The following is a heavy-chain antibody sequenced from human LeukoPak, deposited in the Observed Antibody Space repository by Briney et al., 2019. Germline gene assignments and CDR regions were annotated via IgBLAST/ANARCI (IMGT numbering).Heavy chain of an antibody. V-gene: IGHV3-48*04. Sequence: GSLRLSCIASGFTFADYSMTWFRQAPGKGLEWVSYISKSGSTIYYADSVKGRFTIFRDNAKNSLYLQMNSLRAEDTAVYYCARDMVHTAKGHMDVWGKGTTVTISS. D-gene: IGHD5-18*01. CDR3: ARDMVHTAKGHMDV. J-gene: IGHJ6*03. CDR2: ISKSGSTI. CDR1: GFTFADYS.